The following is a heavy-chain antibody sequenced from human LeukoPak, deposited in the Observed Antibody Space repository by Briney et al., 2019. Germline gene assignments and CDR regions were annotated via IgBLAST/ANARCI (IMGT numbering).Heavy chain of an antibody. Sequence: PSQTLSLTCTVSGGSISSGGYCWSWIRQHPGKGLEWIGYIYYSGSTYYNPSLKSRVTISVDTSKNQFSLKLSSVTAADTAVYYCASSEHESLHGYYYYYMDVWGKGTTVTVSS. V-gene: IGHV4-31*03. J-gene: IGHJ6*03. CDR1: GGSISSGGYC. D-gene: IGHD1-26*01. CDR3: ASSEHESLHGYYYYYMDV. CDR2: IYYSGST.